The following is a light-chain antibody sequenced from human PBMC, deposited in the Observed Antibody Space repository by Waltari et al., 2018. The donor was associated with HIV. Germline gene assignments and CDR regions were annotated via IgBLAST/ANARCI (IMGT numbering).Light chain of an antibody. J-gene: IGKJ4*01. Sequence: LSASVGDRVAVTCRASQDIGSDLAWYQQRGTEAPKRLIYSASSLQNGVPSRFSGVGSGTDFTLTINGLKPEDSATYFCLQHHHYPLTFGGGTTV. CDR2: SAS. CDR1: QDIGSD. V-gene: IGKV1-17*01. CDR3: LQHHHYPLT.